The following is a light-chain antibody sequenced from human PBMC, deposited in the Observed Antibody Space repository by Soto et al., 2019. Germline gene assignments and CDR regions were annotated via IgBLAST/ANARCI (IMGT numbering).Light chain of an antibody. V-gene: IGKV3-20*01. CDR3: QQYGRSPPEFT. Sequence: EIVLMQSPGTLSLSPGERATLSCRASQSISSNYLAWYQKKTGQAPRLLIYGATFRASGIPDRFSGSGSGTDFTLTISRREPEDFAVYYCQQYGRSPPEFTFGPGTKVDIK. J-gene: IGKJ3*01. CDR1: QSISSNY. CDR2: GAT.